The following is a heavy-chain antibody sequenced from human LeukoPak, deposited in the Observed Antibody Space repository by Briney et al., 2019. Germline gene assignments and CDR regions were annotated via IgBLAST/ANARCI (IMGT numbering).Heavy chain of an antibody. Sequence: GGSLRLSCAASGFTFSSYGMHWVRQAPGKGLEWVAVIWYDGSNKYYADSVKGRFNISRDNSKNTLYLQMNSLRAEDTAVYYCARDGIAVAGTNYYYGMDVWGQGTTVTVSS. CDR2: IWYDGSNK. CDR1: GFTFSSYG. CDR3: ARDGIAVAGTNYYYGMDV. V-gene: IGHV3-33*01. J-gene: IGHJ6*02. D-gene: IGHD6-19*01.